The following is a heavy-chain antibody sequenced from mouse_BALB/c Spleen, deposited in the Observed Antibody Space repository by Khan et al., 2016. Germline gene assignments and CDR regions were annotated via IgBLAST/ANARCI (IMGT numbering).Heavy chain of an antibody. D-gene: IGHD2-5*01. CDR1: GFTFSDYY. V-gene: IGHV5-4*02. CDR2: ISAGGSYT. J-gene: IGHJ3*01. Sequence: ELVESGGGLVKPGGSLKLSCAASGFTFSDYYMYWVRQTPEKRLEWVASISAGGSYTSYPEDVKGRFTISIDTAKNNLYLQMNSLKTEDTATYCCEGEGVRRGFAYWGQGTLVTVSA. CDR3: EGEGVRRGFAY.